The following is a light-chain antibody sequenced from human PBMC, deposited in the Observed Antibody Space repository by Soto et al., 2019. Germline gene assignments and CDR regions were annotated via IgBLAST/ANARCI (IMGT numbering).Light chain of an antibody. CDR1: SSDVDAYNY. CDR3: SSYTTSLTYV. V-gene: IGLV2-14*03. CDR2: DVS. J-gene: IGLJ1*01. Sequence: QSALTQPASVSGSPGQSITISCTGASSDVDAYNYVSWYQQHPGKAPKLMIYDVSSRPSGVSDRFSGSKSGNTASLTISGLQAEDEADYYCSSYTTSLTYVFGTGT.